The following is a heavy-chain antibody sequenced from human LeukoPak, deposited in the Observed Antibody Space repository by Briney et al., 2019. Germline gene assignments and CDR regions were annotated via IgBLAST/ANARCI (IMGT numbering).Heavy chain of an antibody. J-gene: IGHJ3*02. Sequence: PSGTLSLTCAVPGGSISSGNWWSWVRQPPGEGLEWIGEIYHSGSTNYNPSLKSRVIISVDKSNNQFSLKLSSVTAADTALYYCARPGRGGAFDIWGQGTMVTVSS. CDR2: IYHSGST. CDR1: GGSISSGNW. CDR3: ARPGRGGAFDI. V-gene: IGHV4-4*02. D-gene: IGHD1-1*01.